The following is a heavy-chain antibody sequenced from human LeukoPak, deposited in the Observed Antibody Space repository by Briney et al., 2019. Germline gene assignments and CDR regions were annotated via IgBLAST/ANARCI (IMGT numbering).Heavy chain of an antibody. CDR1: GFTFSSYA. J-gene: IGHJ1*01. Sequence: GGSLRLSCAASGFTFSSYAMSWVRQAPGKGLEWVSAISGSSGSTYYADSVKGRFTISRDNSKNTLYLQMNSLRAEDTAVYYCAKQSGYSEYFQHWGQGTLVTVSS. D-gene: IGHD3-22*01. V-gene: IGHV3-23*01. CDR3: AKQSGYSEYFQH. CDR2: ISGSSGST.